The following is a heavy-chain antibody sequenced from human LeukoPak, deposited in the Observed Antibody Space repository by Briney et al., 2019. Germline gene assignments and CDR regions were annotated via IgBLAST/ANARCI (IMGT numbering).Heavy chain of an antibody. CDR1: GYTFTSYD. D-gene: IGHD3-9*01. Sequence: ASVNVSCKASGYTFTSYDINWVRQATGQGLEWMGWMNPNSGNTGCAQKFQGRVTMTRNTSISTAYMELSSLRSEDTAVYYCARGRQLRYFDWLPVGYYYGMDVWGQGTTVTVSS. CDR3: ARGRQLRYFDWLPVGYYYGMDV. CDR2: MNPNSGNT. J-gene: IGHJ6*02. V-gene: IGHV1-8*01.